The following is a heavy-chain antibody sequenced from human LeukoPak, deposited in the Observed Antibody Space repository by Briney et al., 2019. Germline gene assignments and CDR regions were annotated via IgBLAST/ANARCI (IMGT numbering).Heavy chain of an antibody. CDR3: ARDLGWLQFDY. Sequence: GRSLRLSCAASGFIFSSSWMNWVRQAPGKGLEWVAYIKHDGSVTSYMDSVRGRFTISRDNAENSLYLQMNSLRAEDTAVYYCARDLGWLQFDYWGQGTLVTVSS. CDR1: GFIFSSSW. CDR2: IKHDGSVT. J-gene: IGHJ4*02. V-gene: IGHV3-7*04. D-gene: IGHD5-24*01.